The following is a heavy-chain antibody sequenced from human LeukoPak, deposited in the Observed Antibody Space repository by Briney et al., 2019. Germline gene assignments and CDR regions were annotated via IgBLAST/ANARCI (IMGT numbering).Heavy chain of an antibody. CDR1: GFTFSSYA. V-gene: IGHV3-21*01. CDR3: ARSDNVAGWFDP. CDR2: ISSSGTYI. Sequence: PGGSLRLSCAASGFTFSSYAMSWDRQAPGKGLEWVSSISSSGTYIYYADSVKGRFTISRDNPKNSLYLQMSSLRAEDTAVYYCARSDNVAGWFDPWGQGTLVTVSS. D-gene: IGHD6-19*01. J-gene: IGHJ5*02.